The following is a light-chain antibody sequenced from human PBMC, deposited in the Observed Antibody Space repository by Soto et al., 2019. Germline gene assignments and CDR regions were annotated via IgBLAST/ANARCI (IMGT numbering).Light chain of an antibody. CDR2: GVS. J-gene: IGKJ1*01. CDR3: QQYNNWPPWT. CDR1: QSVRSN. Sequence: EIVMTQSPATLSVSPGERATLSCRASQSVRSNLAWYQQKPGQAPRLLIYGVSTRDTGIPARFSGSGSETEFTLTISSLQSEDFAVYYCQQYNNWPPWTFGQGTNVEVK. V-gene: IGKV3-15*01.